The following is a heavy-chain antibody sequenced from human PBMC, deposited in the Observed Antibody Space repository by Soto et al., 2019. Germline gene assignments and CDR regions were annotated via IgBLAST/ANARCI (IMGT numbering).Heavy chain of an antibody. D-gene: IGHD2-2*01. CDR1: GFSFRSYA. V-gene: IGHV3-30-3*01. J-gene: IGHJ4*02. CDR3: ARARLDTPALEY. CDR2: MSYDGSDK. Sequence: QVQLVEPGGGVDQPGRSLRLSCAASGFSFRSYAMHWVRQAPGKGLEWVAVMSYDGSDKDYADSVKGRFTISRDNSKNTLYLQMSSLRAEDTAVYYCARARLDTPALEYWGQGTLVTVSS.